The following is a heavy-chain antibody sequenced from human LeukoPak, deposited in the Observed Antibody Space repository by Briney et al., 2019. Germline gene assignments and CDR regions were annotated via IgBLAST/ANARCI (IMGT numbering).Heavy chain of an antibody. D-gene: IGHD1-26*01. J-gene: IGHJ4*02. CDR3: ARENSGSYREFDY. Sequence: SETLSLTCTVSGVSISSYYLSWIRQPAGKGLEWSGRIYTSGSTNYNASLKSRVIMSVDTSKNQFSLKLSSVTAADTAVFYCARENSGSYREFDYWGQGTVVPVSS. CDR1: GVSISSYY. CDR2: IYTSGST. V-gene: IGHV4-4*07.